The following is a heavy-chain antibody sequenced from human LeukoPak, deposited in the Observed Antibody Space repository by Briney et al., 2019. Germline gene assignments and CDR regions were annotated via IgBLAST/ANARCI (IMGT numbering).Heavy chain of an antibody. CDR2: IGSAGDT. CDR3: ARGRRRDTSGYYYFFAY. V-gene: IGHV3-13*01. J-gene: IGHJ4*02. Sequence: GGSLRLSCAASGFTFSSYAMHWVRQATGKGLEWVSAIGSAGDTYYPGSVKGGLTISTENAKNSLYLQMNSLRGGDTAVYYCARGRRRDTSGYYYFFAYWGQGTLVTVYS. CDR1: GFTFSSYA. D-gene: IGHD3-22*01.